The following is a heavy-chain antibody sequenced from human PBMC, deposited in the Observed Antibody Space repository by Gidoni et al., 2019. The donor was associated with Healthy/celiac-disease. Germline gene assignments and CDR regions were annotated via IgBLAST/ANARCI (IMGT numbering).Heavy chain of an antibody. Sequence: EVQLVESGGGVVRPGGSRRLSCEASEFTFDDYGMSWVRQAPGKGLEWVSFINWNGGSTSYADSVKGRFTISRDNAKKSLYLEMNSLRAEDRALYYCARVALLGDYFDYWGLGTLVTVSS. CDR3: ARVALLGDYFDY. D-gene: IGHD3-10*01. J-gene: IGHJ4*02. CDR2: INWNGGST. V-gene: IGHV3-20*04. CDR1: EFTFDDYG.